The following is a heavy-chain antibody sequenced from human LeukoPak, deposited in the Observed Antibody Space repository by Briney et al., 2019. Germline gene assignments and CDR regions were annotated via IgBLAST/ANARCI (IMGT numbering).Heavy chain of an antibody. D-gene: IGHD6-6*01. V-gene: IGHV1-69*05. Sequence: ASVKVSCKASGGTFSSYAISWVRQAPRQGLEWMGGIIPIFGTANYAQKFQGRVTITTDESTSTAYMELSSLRSEDTAVYYCAKAARPDGGAFDIWGQGTMVTVSS. CDR3: AKAARPDGGAFDI. J-gene: IGHJ3*02. CDR1: GGTFSSYA. CDR2: IIPIFGTA.